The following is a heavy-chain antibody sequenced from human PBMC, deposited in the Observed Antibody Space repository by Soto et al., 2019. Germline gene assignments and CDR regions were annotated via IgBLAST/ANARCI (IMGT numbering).Heavy chain of an antibody. Sequence: PGGSLRLSCAASGFTFSNYWMSWVRQAPGKGLEWVANIKQDESEKYYVDSVKGRFTISRDNAKNSLYLQMNSLRPEDTAVYYCARELWNTACWGRGTLVTVSS. CDR1: GFTFSNYW. CDR2: IKQDESEK. J-gene: IGHJ4*02. CDR3: ARELWNTAC. V-gene: IGHV3-7*05. D-gene: IGHD1-1*01.